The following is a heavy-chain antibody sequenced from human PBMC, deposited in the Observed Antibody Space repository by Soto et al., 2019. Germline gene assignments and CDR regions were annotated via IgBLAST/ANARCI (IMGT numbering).Heavy chain of an antibody. J-gene: IGHJ6*04. V-gene: IGHV2-5*02. CDR2: IYWDDQK. D-gene: IGHD2-2*01. CDR1: GFSFTTYGVG. Sequence: QITLKESGPTLVKPTQTLTLTCTFSGFSFTTYGVGVGWIRQAPGKAPEWLALIYWDDQKTFRSSLESRLTITTDTSKDQVVRTITNMDPVDTATYYCTKKGQYHDSSACGRDCYMDVWGKGTTVTVSS. CDR3: TKKGQYHDSSACGRDCYMDV.